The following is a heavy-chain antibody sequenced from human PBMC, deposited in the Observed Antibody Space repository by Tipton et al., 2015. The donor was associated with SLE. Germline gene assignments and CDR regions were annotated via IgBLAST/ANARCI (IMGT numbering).Heavy chain of an antibody. Sequence: LRLSCTVSGGSISNYYWSWIWQPPGKGLEWIGNIYYSGSTNYNPSLKSRVTISVDMSKNQFSLKLRSVTAADTAMYYCARVPRSGGYFDSWGQGTLVIVSS. CDR3: ARVPRSGGYFDS. V-gene: IGHV4-59*01. J-gene: IGHJ4*02. CDR1: GGSISNYY. D-gene: IGHD6-25*01. CDR2: IYYSGST.